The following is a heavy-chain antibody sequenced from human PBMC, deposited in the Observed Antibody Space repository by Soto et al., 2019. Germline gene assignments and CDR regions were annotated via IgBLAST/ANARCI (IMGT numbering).Heavy chain of an antibody. CDR3: ARDWGSSWDHYWYFDL. CDR1: GFTFSSYS. D-gene: IGHD6-13*01. J-gene: IGHJ2*01. V-gene: IGHV3-48*02. Sequence: GGSLRLSCAASGFTFSSYSMNWVRQAPGKGLEWVSYISSSSTIYYADSVKGRFTISRDNAKNSLYLQMNSLRDEDTAVYYCARDWGSSWDHYWYFDLWGRGTLVTVSS. CDR2: ISSSSTI.